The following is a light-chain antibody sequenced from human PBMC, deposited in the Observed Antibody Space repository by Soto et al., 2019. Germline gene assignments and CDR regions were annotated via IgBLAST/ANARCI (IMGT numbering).Light chain of an antibody. J-gene: IGLJ3*02. CDR1: SSDVGGYNY. Sequence: QSALTQPRSVSGSPGQSVTISCTGTSSDVGGYNYVSWFQQHPGKAPKLMIYDVNKRPSGVPDRFSGSKSGNTASLTISGLQAEDEADYYCCSYAGSNTGVFGGGTKLTVL. CDR3: CSYAGSNTGV. CDR2: DVN. V-gene: IGLV2-11*01.